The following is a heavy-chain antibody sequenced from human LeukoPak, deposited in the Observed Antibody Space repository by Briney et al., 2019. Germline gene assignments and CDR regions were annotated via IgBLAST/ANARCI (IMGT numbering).Heavy chain of an antibody. CDR3: ANENWFDP. J-gene: IGHJ5*02. V-gene: IGHV3-23*01. CDR2: ISGSGEMT. CDR1: GFTFSSYA. Sequence: GGSLRFSCTASGFTFSSYAMSWVRQTPGKGLEWVSSISGSGEMTYYADSVKGRFTISRDNSRKTLYLQMNSLRAEDTAVYYCANENWFDPWGQGTLVTVSS.